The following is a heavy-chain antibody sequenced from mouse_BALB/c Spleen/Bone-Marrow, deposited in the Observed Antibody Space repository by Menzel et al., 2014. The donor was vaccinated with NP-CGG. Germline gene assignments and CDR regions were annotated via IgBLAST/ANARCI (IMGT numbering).Heavy chain of an antibody. CDR1: GYSFSNYW. V-gene: IGHV1-80*01. CDR2: IYPGDGDT. Sequence: VKLMESGAELVRPGSSVKISCKSSGYSFSNYWMNWMKQRPGQGLEWIGQIYPGDGDTNYNGKFKGKATLTADKSSSTAYMQLSSLTSEDPAVYFCASRGDYSYAMDYWGQGTSVTVSS. CDR3: ASRGDYSYAMDY. D-gene: IGHD1-1*01. J-gene: IGHJ4*01.